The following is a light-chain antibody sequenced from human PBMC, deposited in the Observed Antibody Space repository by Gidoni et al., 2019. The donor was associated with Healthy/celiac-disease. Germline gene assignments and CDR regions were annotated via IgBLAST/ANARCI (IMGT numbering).Light chain of an antibody. CDR2: WAS. V-gene: IGKV4-1*01. Sequence: DIVMTQSPDSLAVSLGERATINCKSSQSVLYISNNKNYLAWYQQKPGQPTMLIISWASTRESGVPDRFSGRGSGTDFTLTSSSLQAEDAAVYYCQKYYSTPWTFGQGTKVEIK. CDR1: QSVLYISNNKNY. J-gene: IGKJ1*01. CDR3: QKYYSTPWT.